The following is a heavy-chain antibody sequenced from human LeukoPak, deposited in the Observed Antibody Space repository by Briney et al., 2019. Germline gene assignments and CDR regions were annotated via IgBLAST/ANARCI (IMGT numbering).Heavy chain of an antibody. J-gene: IGHJ4*02. CDR3: ARAQTPGGQYFDFDY. Sequence: GASVKVSCKASGYTFTGYYMHWVRQAPGQGLEWMGWINPKSGGTKYAQNFQGRVTMTRDTSISTVYMELTRLRSDDTAMFYCARAQTPGGQYFDFDYWGQGTLVPVSS. CDR2: INPKSGGT. CDR1: GYTFTGYY. D-gene: IGHD3-9*01. V-gene: IGHV1-2*02.